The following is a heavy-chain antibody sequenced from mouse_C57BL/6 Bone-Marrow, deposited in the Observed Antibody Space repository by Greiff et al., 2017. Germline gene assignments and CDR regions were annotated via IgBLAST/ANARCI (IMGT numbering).Heavy chain of an antibody. CDR3: ARGSSYAYYYAMDY. CDR2: LDPNRGGT. CDR1: GYTFASYW. J-gene: IGHJ4*01. V-gene: IGHV1-72*01. D-gene: IGHD1-1*01. Sequence: QVQLQQPGAELVKPGASVKLSGKASGYTFASYWMHWVKQRPGRGLEWIGRLDPNRGGTKYNERFKSKATLTVDKPSSTAYMQLSSLTSEDSAVYYCARGSSYAYYYAMDYWGQVTSVTGAS.